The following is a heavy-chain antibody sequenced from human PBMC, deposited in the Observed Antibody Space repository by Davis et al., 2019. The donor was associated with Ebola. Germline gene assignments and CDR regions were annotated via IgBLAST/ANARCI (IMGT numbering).Heavy chain of an antibody. CDR1: GASIRSSNW. CDR3: AREYCSSTSCHNWFDP. D-gene: IGHD2-2*01. CDR2: IYYSGST. V-gene: IGHV4-4*02. Sequence: SETLSLTCAVSGASIRSSNWWSWVRQPPGKGLEWLASIYYSGSTNYNPSLKSRVTISVDKSKNQFSLKLSSVTAADTAVYYCAREYCSSTSCHNWFDPWGQGTLVTVSS. J-gene: IGHJ5*02.